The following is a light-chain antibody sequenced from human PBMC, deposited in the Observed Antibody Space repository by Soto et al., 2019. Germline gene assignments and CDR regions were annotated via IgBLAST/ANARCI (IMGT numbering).Light chain of an antibody. CDR1: QSVSSY. CDR2: DAS. J-gene: IGKJ4*01. V-gene: IGKV3-11*01. Sequence: EIVLTQSAATLSLSPGERATLSCRASQSVSSYLAWYQQKPGQAPRLLIYDASNRATGIPARFSGNGSGTDFTLTISSLEPEDFAVYYCQQRSNWPLTFGGGTKVDIK. CDR3: QQRSNWPLT.